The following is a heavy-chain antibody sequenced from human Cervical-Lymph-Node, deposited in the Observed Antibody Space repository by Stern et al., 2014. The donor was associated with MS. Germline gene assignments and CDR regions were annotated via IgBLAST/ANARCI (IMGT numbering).Heavy chain of an antibody. J-gene: IGHJ4*02. V-gene: IGHV3-30*18. Sequence: VQLVESGGGVVQPGRSLRLSCAASGFTFSSYGLHWVRQAPGTGLDWVAVISYDGSNKYYADSVKGRFTISRDNSKNTLYLQMNSLRAEDTAVYYCAKALEDRYCGGDCYSGLDYWGQGTLVTVSS. CDR1: GFTFSSYG. CDR3: AKALEDRYCGGDCYSGLDY. CDR2: ISYDGSNK. D-gene: IGHD2-21*02.